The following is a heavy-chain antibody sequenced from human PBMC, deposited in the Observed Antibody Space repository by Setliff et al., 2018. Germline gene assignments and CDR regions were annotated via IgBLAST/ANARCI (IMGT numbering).Heavy chain of an antibody. Sequence: GESLKISCRGSGYTFSDYWIGWVRQMRGKGLEWTGIIYPGDSDTRYSPSFQGQVTFSADKSISTAYLQWSSLKASGTATYYCARVVGADGIGIDYWGQGTVVTVSS. CDR3: ARVVGADGIGIDY. CDR2: IYPGDSDT. D-gene: IGHD2-15*01. CDR1: GYTFSDYW. J-gene: IGHJ4*02. V-gene: IGHV5-51*01.